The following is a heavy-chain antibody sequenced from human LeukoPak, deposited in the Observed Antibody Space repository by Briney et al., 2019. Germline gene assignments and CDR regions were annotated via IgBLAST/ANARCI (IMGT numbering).Heavy chain of an antibody. V-gene: IGHV4-59*01. Sequence: SETLSLTCSISGVSISTYYWIWIRQPPAKGLEWMGFFSYSGSTKYNPSLKSRVTMSVDTSKNQFSLKLSSVTAADTAVYYCARMYSGTSYYFDYWGQGTLVTVSS. CDR1: GVSISTYY. J-gene: IGHJ4*02. CDR2: FSYSGST. CDR3: ARMYSGTSYYFDY. D-gene: IGHD1-26*01.